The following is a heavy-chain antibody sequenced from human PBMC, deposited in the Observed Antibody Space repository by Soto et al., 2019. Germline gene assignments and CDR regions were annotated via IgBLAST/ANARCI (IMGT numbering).Heavy chain of an antibody. CDR3: ARGGVLWFGELPSDDAFDI. D-gene: IGHD3-10*01. CDR1: GGSISSYY. V-gene: IGHV4-59*01. CDR2: IYYSGST. Sequence: SETLSLTCTVSGGSISSYYWSWIRQPPGKGLEWIGYIYYSGSTNYNPSLKSRVTISVDTSKNQFSLKLSSVTAADTAVYYCARGGVLWFGELPSDDAFDIWGQGTMVTVSS. J-gene: IGHJ3*02.